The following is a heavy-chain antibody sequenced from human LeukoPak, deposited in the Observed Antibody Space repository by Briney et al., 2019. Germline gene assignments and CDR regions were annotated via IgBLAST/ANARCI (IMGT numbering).Heavy chain of an antibody. Sequence: PGGSLRLSCAASGLTFSSYAMSWVRQAPGKGLEWVSAISGSGGSTYYADSVKGRFTISRDNSKNTLYLQMNSLRAEDTAVYYCAKDHGYSGYGLFDYWGQGTLVTVSS. CDR1: GLTFSSYA. V-gene: IGHV3-23*01. D-gene: IGHD5-12*01. J-gene: IGHJ4*02. CDR3: AKDHGYSGYGLFDY. CDR2: ISGSGGST.